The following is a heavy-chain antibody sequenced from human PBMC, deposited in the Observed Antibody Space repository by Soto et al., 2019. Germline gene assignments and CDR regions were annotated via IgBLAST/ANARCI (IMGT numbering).Heavy chain of an antibody. V-gene: IGHV3-74*01. Sequence: PGGFLRLSCAASGFTLSSYWMHWVRQAPGEGLVWVSRINSDGSTTDYADSVKGRFTISRDNAKNTLFLQMDSLRVEDTAVYYCARALTGTFDYWGRGALVTVSS. CDR1: GFTLSSYW. J-gene: IGHJ4*01. D-gene: IGHD2-8*02. CDR3: ARALTGTFDY. CDR2: INSDGSTT.